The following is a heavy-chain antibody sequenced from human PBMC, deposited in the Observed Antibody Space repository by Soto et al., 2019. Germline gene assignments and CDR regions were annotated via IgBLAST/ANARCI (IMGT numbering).Heavy chain of an antibody. J-gene: IGHJ4*02. CDR3: ASGSHPRRSLVVVITVPVV. CDR1: GFTFSSYA. D-gene: IGHD3-22*01. CDR2: ISYDGSNK. V-gene: IGHV3-30-3*01. Sequence: PGGSLRLSCAVSGFTFSSYAMHWVRQAPGKGLEWVAVISYDGSNKYYADSVKGRFTISRDNSKNTLYLQMNSLRAEDTAVYYCASGSHPRRSLVVVITVPVVWGQGTLVTVSS.